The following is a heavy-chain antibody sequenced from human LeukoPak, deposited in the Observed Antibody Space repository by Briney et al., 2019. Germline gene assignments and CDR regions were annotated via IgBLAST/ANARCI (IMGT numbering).Heavy chain of an antibody. CDR1: GGSISSGSYY. CDR2: IYTSGST. Sequence: PSETLSLTCTVSGGSISSGSYYWSWIRQPAGKGLEWIGRIYTSGSTNYNPSLKSRVTISVDTSKKQFSLKLSSVTAADTAVYYCARDSNSNSWGNVFDLWGQGTMVTVSS. D-gene: IGHD6-13*01. V-gene: IGHV4-61*02. J-gene: IGHJ3*01. CDR3: ARDSNSNSWGNVFDL.